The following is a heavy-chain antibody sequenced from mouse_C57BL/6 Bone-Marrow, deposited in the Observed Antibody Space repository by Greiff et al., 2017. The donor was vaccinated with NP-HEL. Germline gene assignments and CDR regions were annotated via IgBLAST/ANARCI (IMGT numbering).Heavy chain of an antibody. J-gene: IGHJ3*01. D-gene: IGHD2-4*01. Sequence: EVQGVESGEGLVKPGGSLKLSCAASGFNFSSHAMSWVRQTPEKRLVWVAYISSGGDYIYYADTVKGRFTISRDNARNTLYLQRSSLRYEDTAMYYCTRVKDYPAYWGQGTLVTVSA. V-gene: IGHV5-9-1*02. CDR3: TRVKDYPAY. CDR2: ISSGGDYI. CDR1: GFNFSSHA.